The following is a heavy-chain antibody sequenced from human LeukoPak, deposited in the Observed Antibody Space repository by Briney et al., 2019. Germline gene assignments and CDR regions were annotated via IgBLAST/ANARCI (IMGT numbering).Heavy chain of an antibody. J-gene: IGHJ4*02. CDR1: GFTFSSYS. Sequence: GGSLRLSCAASGFTFSSYSMNWVRQAPGKGLEWVSSISSSSSYIYYADSVKGRFTISRDNAKNSLYLQTNSLRAEDTAVYYCARGRYGSGSYLISFFDYWGQGTLVTVSS. V-gene: IGHV3-21*01. CDR3: ARGRYGSGSYLISFFDY. CDR2: ISSSSSYI. D-gene: IGHD3-10*01.